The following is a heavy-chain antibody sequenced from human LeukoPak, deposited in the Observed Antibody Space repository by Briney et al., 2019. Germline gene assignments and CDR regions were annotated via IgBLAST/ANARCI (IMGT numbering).Heavy chain of an antibody. Sequence: SETLSLTCTVSGYSNSSGYYWGWIRQPPGKGLEWIGSIYHSGSTYYNPSLKSRVTISVDTSKNQFSLKLSSVTAADTAVYYCARGGYCSSTSCPIGWFDPWGQGTQVTVSS. J-gene: IGHJ5*02. V-gene: IGHV4-38-2*02. CDR2: IYHSGST. D-gene: IGHD2-2*01. CDR3: ARGGYCSSTSCPIGWFDP. CDR1: GYSNSSGYY.